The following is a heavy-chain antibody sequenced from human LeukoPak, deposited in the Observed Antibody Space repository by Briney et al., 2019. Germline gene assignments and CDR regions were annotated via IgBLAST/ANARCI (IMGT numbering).Heavy chain of an antibody. CDR3: ARDPHSGWYNQFDY. CDR1: GFTFDDYG. V-gene: IGHV3-20*04. CDR2: INWNGGST. Sequence: PGGSLRLSCAASGFTFDDYGMSWVRQAPGKGLEWVSGINWNGGSTGYADSVKGRFTISRDNAKNSLYLQMNSLRAEDTALYYCARDPHSGWYNQFDYWGRGTLVTVSS. D-gene: IGHD6-19*01. J-gene: IGHJ4*02.